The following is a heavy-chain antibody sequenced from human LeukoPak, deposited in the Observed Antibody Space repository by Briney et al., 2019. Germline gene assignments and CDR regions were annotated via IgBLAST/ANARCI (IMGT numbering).Heavy chain of an antibody. D-gene: IGHD2-2*01. CDR1: GYSISSGYY. V-gene: IGHV4-38-2*02. Sequence: SETLSLTCTVSGYSISSGYYWGWIRQPPGEGMEWIGSIYHSGSTYYNPSLKSRVTISVDTSKNQFSLKLSSVTAADTAVYYCARGQIVVVPAAINWFDPWGQGTLVTVSS. J-gene: IGHJ5*02. CDR2: IYHSGST. CDR3: ARGQIVVVPAAINWFDP.